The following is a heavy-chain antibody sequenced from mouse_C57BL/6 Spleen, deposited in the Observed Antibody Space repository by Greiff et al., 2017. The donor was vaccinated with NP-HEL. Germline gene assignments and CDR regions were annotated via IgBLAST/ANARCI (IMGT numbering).Heavy chain of an antibody. CDR3: EAGSYRNYYAMDY. V-gene: IGHV1-50*01. D-gene: IGHD1-1*02. Sequence: VQLQQSGAELVKPGASVKLSCKASGYTFTSYWMQWVKQRPGQGLEWIGEIDPSDSYTNYNQKFKGKATLTVDTSSSTAYMQLSSLTSEDSAVYYCEAGSYRNYYAMDYWGQRTSVTVSS. CDR1: GYTFTSYW. CDR2: IDPSDSYT. J-gene: IGHJ4*01.